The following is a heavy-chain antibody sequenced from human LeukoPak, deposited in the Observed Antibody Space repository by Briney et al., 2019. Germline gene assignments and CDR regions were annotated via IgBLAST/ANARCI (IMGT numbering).Heavy chain of an antibody. CDR2: INHSGST. CDR3: ARAESIEYYFDY. Sequence: SETLSLTCAVYGGSFSGYYWSWIRQPPGKGLEWIGEINHSGSTNYNPSLESRVTISVDTSKNQFSLKLSSVTAADTAVYYCARAESIEYYFDYWGQGTLVTVSS. J-gene: IGHJ4*02. V-gene: IGHV4-34*01. CDR1: GGSFSGYY. D-gene: IGHD2/OR15-2a*01.